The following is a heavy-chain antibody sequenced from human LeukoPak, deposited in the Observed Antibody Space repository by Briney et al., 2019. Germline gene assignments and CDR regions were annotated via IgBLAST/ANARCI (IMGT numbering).Heavy chain of an antibody. V-gene: IGHV4-4*07. J-gene: IGHJ4*02. CDR1: GGSISSYY. D-gene: IGHD2-15*01. Sequence: SETLSLMCTVSGGSISSYYWSWVRQPAGKGREWIGRIYSSGDTNYNPSLQSRVTMSVDTSRDQFSLKLNSVTAADTAVYYCARESVGYCSGGSCPYYFDYWGQGTLVTVSS. CDR2: IYSSGDT. CDR3: ARESVGYCSGGSCPYYFDY.